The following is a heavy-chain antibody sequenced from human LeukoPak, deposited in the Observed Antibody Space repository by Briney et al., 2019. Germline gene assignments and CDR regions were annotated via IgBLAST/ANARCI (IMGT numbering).Heavy chain of an antibody. D-gene: IGHD2/OR15-2a*01. CDR2: ISGSGGST. CDR1: GFTFSSYA. V-gene: IGHV3-23*01. CDR3: ANVDTAFLDY. Sequence: GGSLRLSCAASGFTFSSYAMSWVRQAPGKGLEWVSAISGSGGSTYYADCVKGRFTISRDNSKNTLYPQMNSLRAEDAAVYYGANVDTAFLDYWRQGALVTVSS. J-gene: IGHJ4*02.